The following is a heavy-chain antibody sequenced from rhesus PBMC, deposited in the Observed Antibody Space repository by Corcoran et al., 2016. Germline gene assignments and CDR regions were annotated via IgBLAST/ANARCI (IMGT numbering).Heavy chain of an antibody. V-gene: IGHV3S5*01. CDR2: LNSGGGST. CDR1: GFTFSSYG. J-gene: IGHJ4*01. Sequence: EVQLVETGGGLVQPGGSLKLSCAASGFTFSSYGMSWVRQAPGTGLEWVSALNSGGGSTYYADSVKGRFTSYRDSEKNTLSLQRNSVIAEDAAVDYCAKGGKGYSNYGYLDYWGQVVLVTVSS. CDR3: AKGGKGYSNYGYLDY. D-gene: IGHD4-23*01.